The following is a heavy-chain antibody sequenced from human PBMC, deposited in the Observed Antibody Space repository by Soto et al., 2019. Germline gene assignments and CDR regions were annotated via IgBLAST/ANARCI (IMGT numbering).Heavy chain of an antibody. CDR2: IYYSGST. J-gene: IGHJ6*03. V-gene: IGHV4-59*01. Sequence: AETLSLTCTVSGFSISSYCWSWVRQPPGKGLEWIGDIYYSGSTNYNPALKRRRTTSVDTSKTQFSLKMSSVTAADTVVYYCGRFCSSYLYYLDVWGKGTLVTVSS. D-gene: IGHD3-22*01. CDR3: GRFCSSYLYYLDV. CDR1: GFSISSYC.